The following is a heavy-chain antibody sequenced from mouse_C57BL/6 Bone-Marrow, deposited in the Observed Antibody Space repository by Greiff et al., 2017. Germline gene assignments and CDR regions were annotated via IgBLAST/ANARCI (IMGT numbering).Heavy chain of an antibody. J-gene: IGHJ2*01. CDR1: GFTFSSYA. Sequence: EVKLVESGGGLVKPGGSLKLSCAASGFTFSSYAMSWVRQTPEKRLGWVATISDGGSYTYYPDNVKGRFTISRDNAKNNLYLQMSHLKSEDTAMYYCAREDPSPYYFDYWGQGTTLTVSS. CDR3: AREDPSPYYFDY. CDR2: ISDGGSYT. V-gene: IGHV5-4*01.